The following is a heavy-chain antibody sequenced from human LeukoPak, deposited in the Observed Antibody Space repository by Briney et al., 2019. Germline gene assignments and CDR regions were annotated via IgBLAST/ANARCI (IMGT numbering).Heavy chain of an antibody. CDR3: ATKRGYSYGSPH. J-gene: IGHJ4*02. D-gene: IGHD5-18*01. CDR1: GGTFRSYA. V-gene: IGHV1-69*13. CDR2: IIPILGTA. Sequence: ASVKVSCKASGGTFRSYAISWVRQAPGQGLEWMGGIIPILGTANYAQKFQGRVTITADESTSTAYMELSSLRSEDTAVYYCATKRGYSYGSPHWGQGTLVTVSS.